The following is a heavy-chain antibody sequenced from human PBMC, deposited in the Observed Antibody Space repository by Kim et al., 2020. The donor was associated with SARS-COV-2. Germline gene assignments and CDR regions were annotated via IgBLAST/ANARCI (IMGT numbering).Heavy chain of an antibody. CDR3: ARAGSNWKVDY. J-gene: IGHJ4*02. D-gene: IGHD1-1*01. V-gene: IGHV3-74*01. CDR2: T. Sequence: TNYAESVKGRFTISRDNAKNTLYLQMSSLRAEDTAVYYCARAGSNWKVDYWGQGTLVTVSS.